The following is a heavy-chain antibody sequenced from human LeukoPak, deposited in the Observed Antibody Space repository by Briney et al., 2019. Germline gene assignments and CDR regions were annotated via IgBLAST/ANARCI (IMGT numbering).Heavy chain of an antibody. D-gene: IGHD2-15*01. CDR2: INGSGGST. Sequence: GGSLRLSCAASGFTFNTYAMSWVRQAPGKGLEWVSAINGSGGSTYYADSVKGRFTISRDNSKNILYLQIHSLRAEDTAVYYCAKGKGSSSSSIDWWGQGTLVTVSS. CDR1: GFTFNTYA. CDR3: AKGKGSSSSSIDW. J-gene: IGHJ4*02. V-gene: IGHV3-23*01.